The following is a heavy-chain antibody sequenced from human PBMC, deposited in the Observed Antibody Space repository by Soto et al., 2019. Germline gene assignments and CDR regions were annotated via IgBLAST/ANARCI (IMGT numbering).Heavy chain of an antibody. D-gene: IGHD2-2*01. CDR1: GFTFSSYG. Sequence: GGSLRLSCAVSGFTFSSYGMHWVRQAPGKGLEWVAVISYDGSNKYYADSVKGRFTISRDNSKNTLYLQMNSLRAEDTAVYYCAKSQSSTLYYFDYWGQGTLVTVSS. J-gene: IGHJ4*02. CDR3: AKSQSSTLYYFDY. V-gene: IGHV3-30*18. CDR2: ISYDGSNK.